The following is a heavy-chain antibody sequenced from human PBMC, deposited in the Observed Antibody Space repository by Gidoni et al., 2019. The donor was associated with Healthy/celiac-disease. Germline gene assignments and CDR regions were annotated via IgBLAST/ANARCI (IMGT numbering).Heavy chain of an antibody. CDR1: GFTFSSYS. CDR2: ISSSSSTI. D-gene: IGHD1-26*01. J-gene: IGHJ6*02. CDR3: ARDPWDDYYYYGMDV. V-gene: IGHV3-48*02. Sequence: EVQLVESGGGLVQPGGSLSLSCAASGFTFSSYSMNWVRQAPGKGLEWVSYISSSSSTIYYADSVKGRFTISRDNAKNSLYLQMNSLRDEDTAVYYCARDPWDDYYYYGMDVWGQGTTVTVSS.